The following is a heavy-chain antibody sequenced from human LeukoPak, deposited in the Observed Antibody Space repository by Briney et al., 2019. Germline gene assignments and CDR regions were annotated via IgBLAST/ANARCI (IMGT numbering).Heavy chain of an antibody. D-gene: IGHD3-22*01. V-gene: IGHV3-66*01. Sequence: GGSLRLSCAASGFTFSSNYMSWVRQAPGKGLEWVSVIYSGGSTYYADSVKGRFTISRDNSKNTLYLQMNSLRAEDTAVYYCARGGVYDSSGYYSDYWGQGTLVTVSS. CDR3: ARGGVYDSSGYYSDY. J-gene: IGHJ4*02. CDR1: GFTFSSNY. CDR2: IYSGGST.